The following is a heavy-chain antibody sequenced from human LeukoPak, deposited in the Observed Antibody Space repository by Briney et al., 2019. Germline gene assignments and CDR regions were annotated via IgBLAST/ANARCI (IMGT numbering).Heavy chain of an antibody. D-gene: IGHD3-3*01. CDR3: ARGAFWSGYYGNNWFDP. CDR1: GGSFSGYY. J-gene: IGHJ5*02. V-gene: IGHV4-34*01. CDR2: INHSGST. Sequence: SETLSLTCAVYGGSFSGYYWSWIRQPPGKGLEWIGEINHSGSTNYSPSLKSRVTISVDTSKNQFSLKLSSVTAADTAVYYCARGAFWSGYYGNNWFDPWGQGTLVTVSS.